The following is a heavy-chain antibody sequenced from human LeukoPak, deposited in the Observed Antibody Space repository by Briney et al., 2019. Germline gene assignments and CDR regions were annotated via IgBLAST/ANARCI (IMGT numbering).Heavy chain of an antibody. CDR3: ARHSCSSTSCYRSFDY. V-gene: IGHV4-34*01. CDR2: INHSGST. CDR1: GGSFSGYY. Sequence: SETLSLTCAVYGGSFSGYYWSWIRQPPGKGLEWIGEINHSGSTNYNPSLKSRVTISVDTSKNQFSLKLSSVAAADTAVYYCARHSCSSTSCYRSFDYWGQGTLVTVSS. D-gene: IGHD2-2*01. J-gene: IGHJ4*02.